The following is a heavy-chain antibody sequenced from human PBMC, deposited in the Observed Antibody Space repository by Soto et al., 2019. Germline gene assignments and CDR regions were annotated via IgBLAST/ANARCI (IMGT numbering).Heavy chain of an antibody. CDR1: GFTFDDYT. CDR2: ISWDGGST. CDR3: AKDHSSGWYDYFDY. Sequence: EVQLVESGGVVVQPGGYLRLSCAASGFTFDDYTMHWVRQAPGKGLEWVSLISWDGGSTYYADSVKGRFTISRDNSKNSLYLQMNSLRTEDTALYYCAKDHSSGWYDYFDYWGQGTLVTVSS. V-gene: IGHV3-43*01. J-gene: IGHJ4*02. D-gene: IGHD6-19*01.